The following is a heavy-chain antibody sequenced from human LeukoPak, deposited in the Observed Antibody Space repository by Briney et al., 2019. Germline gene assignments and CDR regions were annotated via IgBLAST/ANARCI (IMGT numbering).Heavy chain of an antibody. CDR3: ARGPHNPLKWELLDYYYYGMDV. CDR2: ISGSGGST. D-gene: IGHD1-26*01. CDR1: GFTFSSYA. Sequence: AGGSLRLSCAASGFTFSSYAMSWVRQAPGKGLEWVSAISGSGGSTYYADSVKGRFTISRDNSKNTLYLQMNSLRAEDTAVYYCARGPHNPLKWELLDYYYYGMDVWGQGTTVTVSS. J-gene: IGHJ6*02. V-gene: IGHV3-23*01.